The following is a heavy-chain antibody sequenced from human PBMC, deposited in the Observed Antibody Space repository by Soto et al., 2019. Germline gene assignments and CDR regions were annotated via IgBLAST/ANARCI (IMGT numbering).Heavy chain of an antibody. Sequence: VASVKVSCKASGYTFTSYYMHWVRQAPGQGLEWMGIINPSGGSTSYAQKFQGRVTMTRDTSTSTVYMELSSLRSEDTAVYYCARGGMWAVAGPVQGLCYFDYWGQGTLVTVSS. CDR2: INPSGGST. CDR1: GYTFTSYY. D-gene: IGHD6-19*01. J-gene: IGHJ4*02. V-gene: IGHV1-46*01. CDR3: ARGGMWAVAGPVQGLCYFDY.